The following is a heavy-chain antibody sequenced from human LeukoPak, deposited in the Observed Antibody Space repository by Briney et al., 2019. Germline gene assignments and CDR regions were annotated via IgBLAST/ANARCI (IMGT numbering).Heavy chain of an antibody. V-gene: IGHV1-2*02. Sequence: ASVKVSCKASGYTFTGYYMHWVRQAPGQGLEWMGWINPNSGGTNYAQKFQGRVTMTGDTSISTAYMELSRLRSDDTAVYYCARDLGSVRNAFDIWGQGTMVTVSS. CDR3: ARDLGSVRNAFDI. D-gene: IGHD3-10*01. CDR2: INPNSGGT. CDR1: GYTFTGYY. J-gene: IGHJ3*02.